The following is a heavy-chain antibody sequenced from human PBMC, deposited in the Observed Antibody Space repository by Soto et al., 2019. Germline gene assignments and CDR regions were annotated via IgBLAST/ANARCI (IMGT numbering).Heavy chain of an antibody. Sequence: SVKVSCKASGGTFSSYAISCVRQSPVQWLEWMGGIIPIFGTANYAQKFQGRVTITADESTSTAYMELSSLRSEDTAVYYCARTRTTVVTRIYYYYGMDVWGQGTTVTVSS. CDR1: GGTFSSYA. CDR2: IIPIFGTA. D-gene: IGHD4-17*01. CDR3: ARTRTTVVTRIYYYYGMDV. J-gene: IGHJ6*02. V-gene: IGHV1-69*13.